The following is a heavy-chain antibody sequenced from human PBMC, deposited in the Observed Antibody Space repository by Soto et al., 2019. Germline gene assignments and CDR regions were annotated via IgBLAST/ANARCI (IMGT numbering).Heavy chain of an antibody. CDR1: GGSISSGDYY. J-gene: IGHJ3*02. D-gene: IGHD3-16*02. Sequence: QVQLQESGPGLVKPSQTLSLTCTVSGGSISSGDYYWSWIRQPPGKGLEWIGYIYYSGSTYYNPSLKSRVTISVDTSKNQFSLKLGSVTAADTAVYYCAREYPAQYYDYVWGSYRLPNDAFDIWGQGTMVTVSS. V-gene: IGHV4-30-4*01. CDR3: AREYPAQYYDYVWGSYRLPNDAFDI. CDR2: IYYSGST.